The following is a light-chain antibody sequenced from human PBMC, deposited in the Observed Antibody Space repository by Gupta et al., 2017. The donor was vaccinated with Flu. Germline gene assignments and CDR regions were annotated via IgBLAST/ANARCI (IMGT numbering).Light chain of an antibody. V-gene: IGKV3-11*01. J-gene: IGKJ2*01. CDR2: DAS. CDR1: QSVSNQ. CDR3: QQRSGLPMYT. Sequence: VTLSFSPGDSAILSCRASQSVSNQLAWYQQRPGQPPRLLMYDASRRAAGIPARFSGSGSGTDFTLTITTLEPEDFAVYYCQQRSGLPMYTFGQGTKLEIK.